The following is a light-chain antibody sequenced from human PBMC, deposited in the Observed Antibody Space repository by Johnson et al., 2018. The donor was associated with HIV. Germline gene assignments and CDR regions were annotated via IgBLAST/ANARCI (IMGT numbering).Light chain of an antibody. V-gene: IGLV1-51*02. J-gene: IGLJ1*01. CDR2: ENT. CDR3: GTLDGSLSAGAV. CDR1: ISNIESYF. Sequence: QSILTQPPSVSAAPGQRVNISCSGNISNIESYFVSWYQQLPGAAPTLLIYENTQRPSGIPDRFSGSKSGTSATLGITALQPGDAGDYYSGTLDGSLSAGAVFGTGTKVTVL.